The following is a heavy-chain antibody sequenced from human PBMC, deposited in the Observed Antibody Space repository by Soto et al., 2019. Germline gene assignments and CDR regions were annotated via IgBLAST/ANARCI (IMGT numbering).Heavy chain of an antibody. CDR2: ISGSGGST. V-gene: IGHV3-23*01. J-gene: IGHJ4*02. Sequence: GGSLRLSCAASGFTFSGYSMNWVRQAPGKGLEWVSAISGSGGSTYYADSVKGRFTISRDNSKNTLYLQMNSLRAEDTAVYYCAKDPGYYYDSSGSYFDYWGQGTLVTVSS. CDR1: GFTFSGYS. D-gene: IGHD3-22*01. CDR3: AKDPGYYYDSSGSYFDY.